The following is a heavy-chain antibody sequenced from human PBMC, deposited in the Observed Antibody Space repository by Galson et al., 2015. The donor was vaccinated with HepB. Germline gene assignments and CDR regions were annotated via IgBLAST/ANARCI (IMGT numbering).Heavy chain of an antibody. D-gene: IGHD4-17*01. V-gene: IGHV3-30*18. CDR3: AKCVGRPVTTIDY. Sequence: SLRLSCAASGFTFSSYGMHWVRQAPGKGLEWVAVISYDGSNKYYADSVKGRFTISRDNSKNTLYLQMNSLRAEDTAVYYCAKCVGRPVTTIDYWGQGTLVTVSS. J-gene: IGHJ4*02. CDR2: ISYDGSNK. CDR1: GFTFSSYG.